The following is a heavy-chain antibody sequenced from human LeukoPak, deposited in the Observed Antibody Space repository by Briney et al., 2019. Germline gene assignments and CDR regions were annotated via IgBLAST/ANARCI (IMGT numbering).Heavy chain of an antibody. CDR3: ARDRLQWLVRGGYHY. D-gene: IGHD6-19*01. J-gene: IGHJ4*02. CDR1: GFTFSSYA. V-gene: IGHV3-30-3*01. Sequence: GRSLRLSCAASGFTFSSYAMHWVRQAPGKGLEWVAVISYDGSNKYYADSVKGRFTISRDNSKNTLYLQMNSLRAEDTAVYYCARDRLQWLVRGGYHYWGQGTLVTVSS. CDR2: ISYDGSNK.